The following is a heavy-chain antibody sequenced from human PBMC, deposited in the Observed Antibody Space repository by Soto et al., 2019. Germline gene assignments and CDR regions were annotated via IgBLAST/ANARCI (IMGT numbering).Heavy chain of an antibody. CDR2: MNPNSGNT. Sequence: QVQLVQSGAEVKKPGASEKISCKASGYTFTSYDINWVRQATGQGLEWMGWMNPNSGNTGYAQKFQGRVTMTRNTSISTAYMELSSLRSEDTAVYYCARVRGYWDGDYFDYWGQGTLVTVSS. CDR3: ARVRGYWDGDYFDY. CDR1: GYTFTSYD. D-gene: IGHD2-15*01. V-gene: IGHV1-8*01. J-gene: IGHJ4*02.